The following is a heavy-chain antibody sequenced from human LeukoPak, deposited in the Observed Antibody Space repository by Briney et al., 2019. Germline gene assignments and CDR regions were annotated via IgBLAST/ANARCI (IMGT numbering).Heavy chain of an antibody. D-gene: IGHD3-10*01. Sequence: GGSLRLSCAASGFTFSSYEMNWVRQAPGKGLEWVSYISPSGSTIYYADSVKGRFTTSKDNGKNSLSLQMSSLRVEDTALYYCARVVSPVDMVRGVADFFYNYYMDVWGKGTTVTISS. CDR3: ARVVSPVDMVRGVADFFYNYYMDV. V-gene: IGHV3-48*03. J-gene: IGHJ6*03. CDR1: GFTFSSYE. CDR2: ISPSGSTI.